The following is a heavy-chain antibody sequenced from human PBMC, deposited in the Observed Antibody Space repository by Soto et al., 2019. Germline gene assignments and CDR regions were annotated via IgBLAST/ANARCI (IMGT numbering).Heavy chain of an antibody. CDR3: SRRYGGNLDY. Sequence: SETLSLTCTVSGDSFSNYYWSWIRQPPGKGLEWIGYIYYSVSTSYNPSLKSRVTISVDSSKNQFSLRLSSVSAAYTAVYYCSRRYGGNLDYCGQGTLVTVSS. CDR1: GDSFSNYY. V-gene: IGHV4-59*08. D-gene: IGHD5-18*01. J-gene: IGHJ4*02. CDR2: IYYSVST.